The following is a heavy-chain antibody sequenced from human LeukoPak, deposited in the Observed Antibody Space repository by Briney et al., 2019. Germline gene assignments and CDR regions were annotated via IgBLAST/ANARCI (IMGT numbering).Heavy chain of an antibody. D-gene: IGHD5-18*01. V-gene: IGHV3-33*01. Sequence: GGSLRLSCAASGFTFSSYAMHWVRQAPGKGLEWVAVIWYDGSKNYHADSVKGRFTISRDNAKNTLYLQMNSQRDEDRAGYYCARDHNSGYSYGTYYYYYGMDVWGQGTTVTVSS. CDR1: GFTFSSYA. CDR2: IWYDGSKN. J-gene: IGHJ6*02. CDR3: ARDHNSGYSYGTYYYYYGMDV.